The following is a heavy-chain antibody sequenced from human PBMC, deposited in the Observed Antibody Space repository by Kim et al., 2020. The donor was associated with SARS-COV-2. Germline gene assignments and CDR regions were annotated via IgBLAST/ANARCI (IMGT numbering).Heavy chain of an antibody. CDR1: GYTFTSYY. CDR3: AREIRYCSSTSCPLDAFDI. CDR2: INPSGGST. D-gene: IGHD2-2*01. J-gene: IGHJ3*02. Sequence: ASVKVSCKASGYTFTSYYMHWVRQAPGQGLEWMGIINPSGGSTSYAQKFQGRVTMTRDTSTSTVYMELSSLRSEDTAVYYCAREIRYCSSTSCPLDAFDIWGQGTMVTVSS. V-gene: IGHV1-46*01.